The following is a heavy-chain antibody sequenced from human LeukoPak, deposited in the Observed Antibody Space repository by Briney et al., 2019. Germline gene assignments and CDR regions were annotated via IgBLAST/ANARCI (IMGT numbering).Heavy chain of an antibody. CDR1: GFTFDDYT. V-gene: IGHV3-43*01. Sequence: GGSLRLSCAASGFTFDDYTMHWVRQAPGKGLEWVSLISWDGGSTYYADSVKGRFTISRDNSKNSLYLQMNSLRTEDTALYYCAKVSYYCDSSGYFDYWGQGTLVTVSS. CDR3: AKVSYYCDSSGYFDY. J-gene: IGHJ4*02. CDR2: ISWDGGST. D-gene: IGHD3-22*01.